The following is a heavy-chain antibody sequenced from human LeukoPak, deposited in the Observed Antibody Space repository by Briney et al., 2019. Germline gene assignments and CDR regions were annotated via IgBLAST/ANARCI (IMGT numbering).Heavy chain of an antibody. V-gene: IGHV4-34*01. J-gene: IGHJ4*02. D-gene: IGHD4-17*01. Sequence: SETLSLTCAVYGGSFSGYYWGWIRQPPGKGLEWIGEINHSGSTNYNPSLKSRVTISVDTSKNQFSLKLSPVTAADTAVYYCARKLRRGIDYWGQGTLVTVSS. CDR2: INHSGST. CDR1: GGSFSGYY. CDR3: ARKLRRGIDY.